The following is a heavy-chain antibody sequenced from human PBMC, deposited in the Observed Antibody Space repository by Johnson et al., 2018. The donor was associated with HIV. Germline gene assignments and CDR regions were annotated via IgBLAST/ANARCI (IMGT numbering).Heavy chain of an antibody. CDR3: ARQHYYDSSGQGGGLDI. D-gene: IGHD3-22*01. V-gene: IGHV3-20*04. CDR1: GFNFDDYG. J-gene: IGHJ3*02. CDR2: INWNGGRI. Sequence: VQLVESGGGVVRPGGSLRLSCAASGFNFDDYGMRWVRQAPGKGLEWVSGINWNGGRIGYADSVKGRFTISRDNANNSLYLQMNSLRAEDTALYYCARQHYYDSSGQGGGLDIWGQGTMVTVSS.